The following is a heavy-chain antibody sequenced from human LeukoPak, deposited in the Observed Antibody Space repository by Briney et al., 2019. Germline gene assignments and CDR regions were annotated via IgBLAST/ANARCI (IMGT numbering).Heavy chain of an antibody. J-gene: IGHJ4*02. CDR3: VRDNPHMPAAAIRWYFDL. CDR2: IWYDKGNK. V-gene: IGHV3-33*01. Sequence: PGGSLRLSCAASGFIFGDYGMHWVRQAPGKGLEWVAVIWYDKGNKYYADSVRGRFTISRDDSKKTLYLQMNSLRAEDTAVYYCVRDNPHMPAAAIRWYFDLWGQGTLVTVTS. CDR1: GFIFGDYG. D-gene: IGHD2-2*02.